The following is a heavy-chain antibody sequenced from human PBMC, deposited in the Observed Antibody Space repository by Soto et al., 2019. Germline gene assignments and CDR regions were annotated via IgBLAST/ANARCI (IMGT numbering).Heavy chain of an antibody. CDR3: AGFWSGYYAYYYYYCMDV. Sequence: SEALSLTCPVSGASVSCGRYYWSWIRERPGKGLEWIGYIYYSGSTNYNPSLKSLVTISVDTSKNQFSLKLSSVTAADTAVYYCAGFWSGYYAYYYYYCMDVWGQGTTVTVS. V-gene: IGHV4-61*01. J-gene: IGHJ6*02. CDR1: GASVSCGRYY. CDR2: IYYSGST. D-gene: IGHD3-3*01.